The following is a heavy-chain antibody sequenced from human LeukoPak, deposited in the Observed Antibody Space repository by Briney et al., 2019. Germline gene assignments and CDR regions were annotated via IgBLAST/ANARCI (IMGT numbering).Heavy chain of an antibody. CDR3: AREVVVVAATRGANWFDP. V-gene: IGHV4-39*02. CDR2: IYYGGYT. J-gene: IGHJ5*02. CDR1: GGSISSNNYY. D-gene: IGHD2-15*01. Sequence: PSETLSLTCTVSGGSISSNNYYWGWIRQPPGKGLEWIGSIYYGGYTYYNPSLKSRVTISVDTSKNQFSLKLSSVTAADTAVYYCAREVVVVAATRGANWFDPWGQGTLVTVSS.